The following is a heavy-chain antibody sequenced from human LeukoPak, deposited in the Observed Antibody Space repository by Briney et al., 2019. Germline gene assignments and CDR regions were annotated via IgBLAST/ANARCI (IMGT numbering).Heavy chain of an antibody. CDR2: INQDGSEK. Sequence: GGSLRLSCAASGFTFSSYWMSWVRQAPGKGLEWVANINQDGSEKYYVDSVKGRFTVSRDSAKNSLDLQMNTLRAEDTAVYYCARRKLTYYYGMDVWGQGTTVTVSS. J-gene: IGHJ6*02. V-gene: IGHV3-7*01. D-gene: IGHD1-7*01. CDR3: ARRKLTYYYGMDV. CDR1: GFTFSSYW.